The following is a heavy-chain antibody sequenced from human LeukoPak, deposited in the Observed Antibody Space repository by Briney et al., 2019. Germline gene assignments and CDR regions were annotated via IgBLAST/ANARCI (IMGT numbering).Heavy chain of an antibody. CDR2: IYYSGST. CDR3: ARDDRVRGVFDY. D-gene: IGHD3-10*01. J-gene: IGHJ4*02. CDR1: GGSISSGGYY. Sequence: PSETLSLTCTVSGGSISSGGYYCSWIRQHPGKGLEWIGYIYYSGSTYYNPSLKSRVTISVDTSKNQFSLKLSSVTAADTAVYYCARDDRVRGVFDYWGQGTLVTVSS. V-gene: IGHV4-31*03.